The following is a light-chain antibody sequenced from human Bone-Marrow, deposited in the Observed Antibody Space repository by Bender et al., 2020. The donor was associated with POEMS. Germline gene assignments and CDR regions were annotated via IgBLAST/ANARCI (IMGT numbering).Light chain of an antibody. CDR2: AKH. CDR1: SLRAYH. Sequence: SSELTQDPALSVALGQTVTITCQGDSLRAYHASWYQQRPGQAPILVIYAKHNRPSGIPDRFSGSKSGNTASLTISEVQPEDEADYYCCSYAGTSWVFGGGTKLTVL. J-gene: IGLJ3*02. CDR3: CSYAGTSWV. V-gene: IGLV3-19*01.